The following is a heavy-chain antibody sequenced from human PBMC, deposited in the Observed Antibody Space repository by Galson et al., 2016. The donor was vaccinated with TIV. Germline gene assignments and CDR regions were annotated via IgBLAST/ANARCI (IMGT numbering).Heavy chain of an antibody. CDR1: DFVFSDFT. J-gene: IGHJ3*02. CDR2: ISSTGKYI. D-gene: IGHD4-17*01. CDR3: AREKLGVGIYGAFDT. Sequence: SLRLSCAASDFVFSDFTMNWVRQAPGKGLEWVSSISSTGKYIYYADSLKVRVTTSRDNSKNYVYLQMNSLTAEDTAVYYCAREKLGVGIYGAFDTWGQGTMVTVSS. V-gene: IGHV3-21*06.